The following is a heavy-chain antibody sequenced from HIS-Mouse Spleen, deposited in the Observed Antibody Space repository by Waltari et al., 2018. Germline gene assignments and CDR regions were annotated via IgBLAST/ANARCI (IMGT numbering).Heavy chain of an antibody. D-gene: IGHD1-7*01. Sequence: QVTLRESGPALVKPTQTLTLTCPFSGFSLSTSGMCVSWIRQPPAKGLEWLARINWDDDTYYSPSRKTRLTISKDTPKNQVVLTMTNMDPVDTATYYCARIQAGKLELPFDYWGQGTLVTVSS. V-gene: IGHV2-70*15. CDR3: ARIQAGKLELPFDY. CDR2: INWDDDT. J-gene: IGHJ4*02. CDR1: GFSLSTSGMC.